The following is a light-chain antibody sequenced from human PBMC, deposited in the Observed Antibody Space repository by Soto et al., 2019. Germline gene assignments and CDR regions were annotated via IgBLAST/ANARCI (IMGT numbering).Light chain of an antibody. J-gene: IGLJ2*01. Sequence: QSALTQPASVSGSPGQSITISCTGTSSDVGRYDYVSWYQQHPGKAPKLMIYDVTNRPSGIPDRFSGSKSSNTASLTISGLQAEDEADYYCSSFTNSNTPVVFGGGTKLTVL. V-gene: IGLV2-14*01. CDR1: SSDVGRYDY. CDR2: DVT. CDR3: SSFTNSNTPVV.